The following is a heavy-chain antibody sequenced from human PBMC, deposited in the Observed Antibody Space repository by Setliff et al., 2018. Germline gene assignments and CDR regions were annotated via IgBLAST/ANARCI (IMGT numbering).Heavy chain of an antibody. CDR3: TGGGHAFDI. CDR2: IKSKSEGGTT. Sequence: KPGGSLRLSCAASGYPFSNAWMSWVRQAPGKGLEWVGRIKSKSEGGTTDQAAPVKGRFTVSRDDSKNTLYLHMNSLKTEDTAMYYCTGGGHAFDIWGQGTMVTVSS. CDR1: GYPFSNAW. D-gene: IGHD3-16*01. J-gene: IGHJ3*02. V-gene: IGHV3-15*01.